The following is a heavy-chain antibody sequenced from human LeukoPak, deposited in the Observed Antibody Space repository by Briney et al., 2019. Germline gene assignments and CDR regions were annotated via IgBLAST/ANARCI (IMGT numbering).Heavy chain of an antibody. D-gene: IGHD3-22*01. V-gene: IGHV1-8*01. CDR3: ARARRRGTMIVVVRLDY. CDR1: GYTFTSYD. J-gene: IGHJ4*02. Sequence: ASVKVSCKASGYTFTSYDINWVRQATGQGLEWMGWMNPYSGNTGYAQKFQGRVTMTRNTSISTAYMELSSLRSEDTAVYYCARARRRGTMIVVVRLDYWGQGTLVTVSS. CDR2: MNPYSGNT.